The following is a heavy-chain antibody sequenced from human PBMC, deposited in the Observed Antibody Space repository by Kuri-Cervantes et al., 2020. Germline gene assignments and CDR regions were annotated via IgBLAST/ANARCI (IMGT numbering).Heavy chain of an antibody. Sequence: GESLKISCAASGFTFSSYAMHWVRQAPGKGLEWVAVISYDGSNKYYADCVKGRFTISRDNSKNTLYLQMNSLRAEDTAVYYCATRSVHYDSSGSDRLVRGYYYYGMDVWGQGTTVTVSS. D-gene: IGHD3-22*01. CDR2: ISYDGSNK. J-gene: IGHJ6*02. CDR3: ATRSVHYDSSGSDRLVRGYYYYGMDV. CDR1: GFTFSSYA. V-gene: IGHV3-30-3*01.